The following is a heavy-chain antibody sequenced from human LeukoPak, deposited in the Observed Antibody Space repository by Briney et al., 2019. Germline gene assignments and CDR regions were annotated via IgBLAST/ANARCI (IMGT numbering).Heavy chain of an antibody. CDR3: ARGYCSSTSCHDWADY. CDR2: INPNSGGT. CDR1: GYTFTGYY. J-gene: IGHJ4*02. Sequence: ASVKVSCKASGYTFTGYYIHWVRQAPGQGLEWMGWINPNSGGTNYAQKFQGRVTMTRDTSISTAYMELSRLRSDDTAVYYCARGYCSSTSCHDWADYWGQGTLVTVSS. V-gene: IGHV1-2*02. D-gene: IGHD2-2*01.